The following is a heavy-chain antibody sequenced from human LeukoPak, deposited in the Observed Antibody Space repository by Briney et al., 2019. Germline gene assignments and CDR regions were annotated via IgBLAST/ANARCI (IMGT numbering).Heavy chain of an antibody. V-gene: IGHV3-21*01. CDR2: ISSSSSYI. Sequence: GGSLRLSCAASGFTFSSYSMNWVRQAPGKGLEWFSSISSSSSYIYYADSVKGRFTISRDNAKNSLYLQMNSLRAEDTAVYYCARDMGYCSGGSCYAYFDYWGQGTLVTVSS. CDR3: ARDMGYCSGGSCYAYFDY. D-gene: IGHD2-15*01. J-gene: IGHJ4*02. CDR1: GFTFSSYS.